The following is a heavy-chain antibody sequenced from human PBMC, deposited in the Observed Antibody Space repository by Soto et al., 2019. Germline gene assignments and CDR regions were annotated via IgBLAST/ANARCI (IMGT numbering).Heavy chain of an antibody. CDR1: GVSLTSGTYY. J-gene: IGHJ4*02. V-gene: IGHV4-31*03. CDR2: IFYSGST. CDR3: ASTEDFFDY. Sequence: TLSLTCSVSGVSLTSGTYYWSWIRQHPGKGLEWIGYIFYSGSTDYNPSLKSRVNISVDTSKNQFSLKLSSVTAADTAVYYCASTEDFFDYWVQGTLVTVSS.